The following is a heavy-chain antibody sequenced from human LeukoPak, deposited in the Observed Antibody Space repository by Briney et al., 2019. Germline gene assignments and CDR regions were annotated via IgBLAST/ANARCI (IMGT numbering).Heavy chain of an antibody. CDR3: ARVYYYDSSGPRDI. Sequence: GGSLRLSCAASGFTFSSYAMSWVRQAPGKGLEWVSAISGSGGSTYYADSVKGRFTISRDNAKNSLYLQMNSLRAEDTAVYYCARVYYYDSSGPRDIWGQGTMVTVSS. J-gene: IGHJ3*02. D-gene: IGHD3-22*01. V-gene: IGHV3-23*01. CDR1: GFTFSSYA. CDR2: ISGSGGST.